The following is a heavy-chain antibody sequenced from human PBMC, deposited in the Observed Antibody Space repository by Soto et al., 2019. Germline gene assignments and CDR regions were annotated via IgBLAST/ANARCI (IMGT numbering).Heavy chain of an antibody. D-gene: IGHD6-19*01. CDR3: ARIFSGWSLVRDY. V-gene: IGHV1-8*01. CDR2: MNPNSGNT. J-gene: IGHJ4*02. CDR1: GYTFTSYD. Sequence: QVQQVQSGAEVKKPGASVKVSCKASGYTFTSYDINWVRQATGQGLEWMGGMNPNSGNTGYAQKFQGRVTMTRNTSISTAYMEMSSLRSEDTAGYYCARIFSGWSLVRDYWGQGTLVTVSS.